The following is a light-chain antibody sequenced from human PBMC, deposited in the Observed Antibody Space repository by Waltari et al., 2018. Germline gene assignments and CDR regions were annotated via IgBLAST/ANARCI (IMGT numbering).Light chain of an antibody. CDR2: ANL. Sequence: QSALPPPPSVSGAPGPMATISCNGRSSNIGAGYAVHWYQRLPGTAPKLLNYANLKWPSGSPDRFSGSRSGSAASLAITGLQAEEEADYYCQSYDGSLRVSVVFGGGTKLTVL. J-gene: IGLJ2*01. CDR3: QSYDGSLRVSVV. V-gene: IGLV1-40*01. CDR1: SSNIGAGYA.